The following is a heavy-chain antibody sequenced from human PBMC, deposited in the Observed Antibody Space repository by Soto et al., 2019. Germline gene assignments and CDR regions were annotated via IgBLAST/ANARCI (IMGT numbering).Heavy chain of an antibody. CDR2: IYSGGST. Sequence: GGSLRLSCAASGFTVSSNYMSWVRQAPGRGLEWVSVIYSGGSTYYADSVKGRFTISRDNSKNTLYLQMNSLRAEDTAVYYCARVRLNYAFDIWGQGTMVTVSS. D-gene: IGHD1-1*01. V-gene: IGHV3-53*01. CDR1: GFTVSSNY. J-gene: IGHJ3*02. CDR3: ARVRLNYAFDI.